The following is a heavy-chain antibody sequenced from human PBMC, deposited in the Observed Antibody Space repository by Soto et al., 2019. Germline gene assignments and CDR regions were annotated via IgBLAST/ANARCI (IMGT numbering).Heavy chain of an antibody. D-gene: IGHD4-17*01. V-gene: IGHV3-66*01. CDR1: GFTVSSNY. CDR3: ARDAGNYGDYRGMGGWCFDL. J-gene: IGHJ2*01. Sequence: EVQLVESGGGLVQPGGSPRLSCAASGFTVSSNYMSWVRQAPGKGLEWVSVIYSGGSTYYADSVKGRFTISRDNSKNTLYLQMNSLRAEDTAVYYCARDAGNYGDYRGMGGWCFDLWGRGTLVTVSS. CDR2: IYSGGST.